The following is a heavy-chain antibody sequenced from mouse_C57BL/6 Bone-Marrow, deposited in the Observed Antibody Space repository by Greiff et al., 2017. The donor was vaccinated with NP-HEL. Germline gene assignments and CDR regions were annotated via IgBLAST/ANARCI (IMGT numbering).Heavy chain of an antibody. CDR2: IRSKSNNYAT. Sequence: EADGGLVQPKGSLKLSCAASGFSFNTYAMNWVRQAPGKGLEWVARIRSKSNNYATYYADSVKDRFTISRDDSESMLYLQMNNLKTEDTAMYYCVRHDYDGFDYWGQGTTLTVSS. CDR3: VRHDYDGFDY. D-gene: IGHD2-4*01. V-gene: IGHV10-1*01. CDR1: GFSFNTYA. J-gene: IGHJ2*01.